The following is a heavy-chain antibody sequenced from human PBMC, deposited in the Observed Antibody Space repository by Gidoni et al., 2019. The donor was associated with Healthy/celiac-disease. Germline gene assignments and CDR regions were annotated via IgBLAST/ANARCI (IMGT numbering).Heavy chain of an antibody. CDR1: GGSISSSRYY. V-gene: IGHV4-39*01. CDR3: ARFYFDWLLDY. D-gene: IGHD3-9*01. J-gene: IGHJ4*02. CDR2: IYYSGST. Sequence: QLQLQESGPGLVTPSETLSLTCTVSGGSISSSRYYWGWIRQPPGKGLEWIGSIYYSGSTYYNPSLKSRVTISVDTSKNQFSLKLSSVTAADTAVYYCARFYFDWLLDYWGQGTLVTVSS.